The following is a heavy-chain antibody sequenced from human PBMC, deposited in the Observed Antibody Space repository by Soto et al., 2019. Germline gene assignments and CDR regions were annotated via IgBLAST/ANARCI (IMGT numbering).Heavy chain of an antibody. D-gene: IGHD5-18*01. CDR3: ARRRRGYSYGYGVPNAFDI. J-gene: IGHJ3*02. V-gene: IGHV4-34*01. Sequence: SETLSLTCAVYGGSFSGYYWSWIRQPPGKGLEWIGEINHSGSTNYNPSLKSRVTISVDTSKNQFSLKLSSVTAADTAVHYCARRRRGYSYGYGVPNAFDIWGQGTMVTVSS. CDR2: INHSGST. CDR1: GGSFSGYY.